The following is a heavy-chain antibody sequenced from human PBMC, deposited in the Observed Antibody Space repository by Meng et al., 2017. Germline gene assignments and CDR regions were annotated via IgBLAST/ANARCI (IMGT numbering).Heavy chain of an antibody. CDR2: ISYDGSNK. J-gene: IGHJ4*02. CDR3: AHFDY. CDR1: GFTFSSYA. Sequence: QGPVVGAGGGVVQPGRVPGLSCAASGFTFSSYAMHWVRQAPGKGLEWVAVISYDGSNKYYADSVKGRFTISRDNSKNTLYLQMNSLRAEDTAVYYCAHFDYWGQGTLVTVSS. V-gene: IGHV3-30*01.